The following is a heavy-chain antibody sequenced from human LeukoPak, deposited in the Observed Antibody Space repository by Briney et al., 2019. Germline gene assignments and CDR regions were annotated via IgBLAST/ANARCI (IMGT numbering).Heavy chain of an antibody. CDR3: ASMYSSSLRSFDY. Sequence: TSETLFLTCTVSGGSISSHYWSWIRQPPGKGLEWIGYIYYSGSTNYNPSLKSRVTISVDTSKNQFSLKLSSVTAADTAVYYCASMYSSSLRSFDYWGQGTLVTVSS. CDR2: IYYSGST. J-gene: IGHJ4*02. D-gene: IGHD6-6*01. CDR1: GGSISSHY. V-gene: IGHV4-59*11.